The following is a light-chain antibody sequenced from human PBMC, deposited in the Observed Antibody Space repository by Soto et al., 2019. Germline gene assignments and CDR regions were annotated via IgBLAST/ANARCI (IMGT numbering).Light chain of an antibody. CDR1: QSISSW. Sequence: DIQMTQSPSTLSASVGDRVTITCRASQSISSWLSWYQQKPGKAPKLLIYKASSLESGVPSRFSGSGSGTEFTLTISRLQPDDFATYHCQQYNSYSGDTFGQGTKLEIK. CDR2: KAS. V-gene: IGKV1-5*03. J-gene: IGKJ2*01. CDR3: QQYNSYSGDT.